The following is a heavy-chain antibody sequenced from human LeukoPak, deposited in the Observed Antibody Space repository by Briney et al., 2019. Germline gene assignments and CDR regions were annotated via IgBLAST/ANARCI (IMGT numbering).Heavy chain of an antibody. Sequence: GSLRLSCAASGFTFSSYGKHWVRQAPGKGLVWVSRINSDGSSTRYADSVKGRFTISRDNAKNTLYLQMNSLRAEDTAVYYCVRDGASYDFDYWGQGTLVTVSS. V-gene: IGHV3-74*01. CDR3: VRDGASYDFDY. D-gene: IGHD3-16*01. CDR2: INSDGSST. J-gene: IGHJ4*02. CDR1: GFTFSSYG.